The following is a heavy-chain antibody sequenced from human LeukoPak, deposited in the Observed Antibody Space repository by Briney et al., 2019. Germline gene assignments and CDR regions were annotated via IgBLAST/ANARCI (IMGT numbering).Heavy chain of an antibody. D-gene: IGHD5-12*01. CDR1: GYTFTSYA. Sequence: ASVKVSCKASGYTFTSYAMHWVRQAPGQGLEWMGIINPSGGSTSYAQKFQGRVTMTRDTSTSTVYMELSSLRSEDTAVYYCPSGGYGDYWFDPWGQGTLVTVSS. CDR2: INPSGGST. V-gene: IGHV1-46*01. CDR3: PSGGYGDYWFDP. J-gene: IGHJ5*02.